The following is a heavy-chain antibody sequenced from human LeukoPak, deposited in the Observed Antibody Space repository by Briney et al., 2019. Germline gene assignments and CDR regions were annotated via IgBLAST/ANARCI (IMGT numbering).Heavy chain of an antibody. D-gene: IGHD5-12*01. Sequence: PGGSLRLSCAASGFTVSSNYMSWVRQAPGKGLEWVSVIYSGGSTYYADSVKGRFTISRDNSKNTLYLQMNSLRAEDTAVYYCAKGRSGYDYSPDYWGQGTLVTVSS. J-gene: IGHJ4*02. V-gene: IGHV3-53*01. CDR3: AKGRSGYDYSPDY. CDR2: IYSGGST. CDR1: GFTVSSNY.